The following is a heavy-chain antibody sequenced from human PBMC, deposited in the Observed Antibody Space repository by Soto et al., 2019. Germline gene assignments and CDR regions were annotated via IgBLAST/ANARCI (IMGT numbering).Heavy chain of an antibody. CDR1: GGTFSSDA. CDR2: IIPIFGTA. CDR3: ARPAAAGSQDYYYYGMDV. Sequence: SVQVSCKASGGTFSSDALSWVRQAPGQGLEWMGGIIPIFGTANYAQKFQGRVTITADESTSTAYMELSSLRSEDTAVYYCARPAAAGSQDYYYYGMDVWGQGTTVTVSS. V-gene: IGHV1-69*13. J-gene: IGHJ6*02. D-gene: IGHD6-13*01.